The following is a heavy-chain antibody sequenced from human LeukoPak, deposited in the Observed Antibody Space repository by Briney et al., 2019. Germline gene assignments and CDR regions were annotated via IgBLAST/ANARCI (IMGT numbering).Heavy chain of an antibody. CDR1: GGSIRSYY. J-gene: IGHJ4*02. V-gene: IGHV4-59*08. D-gene: IGHD3-3*01. Sequence: PSETLSLTCTVSGGSIRSYYWSWIRQPPGKGLEWIGYIYYTGSTNYNPSLKSRVTISVDTSKNQFSLKLSSVTAADTAVYYCASQYYDFWSGTGGFDYWGQGTLVTVSS. CDR2: IYYTGST. CDR3: ASQYYDFWSGTGGFDY.